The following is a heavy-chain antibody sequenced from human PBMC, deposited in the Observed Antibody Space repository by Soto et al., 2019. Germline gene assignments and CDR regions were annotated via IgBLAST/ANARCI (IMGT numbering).Heavy chain of an antibody. Sequence: QVQLVESGGGVVQPGRSLRLSCAASGVTFSSYGMHWVRQAPGKGLEWVAVISYDGSNTYYADSVKSRFTISRDNSENTLYLHLSTLRAEDKAVYYCASGDDAFAIWGQGTLVTVSS. CDR1: GVTFSSYG. V-gene: IGHV3-30*03. J-gene: IGHJ3*02. CDR3: ASGDDAFAI. CDR2: ISYDGSNT. D-gene: IGHD7-27*01.